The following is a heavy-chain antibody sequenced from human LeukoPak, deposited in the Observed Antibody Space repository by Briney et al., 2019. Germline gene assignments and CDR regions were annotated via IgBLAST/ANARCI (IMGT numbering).Heavy chain of an antibody. V-gene: IGHV4-59*11. CDR3: ARSDGYGLVGI. D-gene: IGHD3-10*01. J-gene: IGHJ3*02. Sequence: SETLSLICTVSGASISSHFWTWLRQPPGKGLEWIGYVYHTGRTNYNPSLKGRVTMSVDTSKNQFSLKLTSVTAADTTVYYCARSDGYGLVGIWGQGTMVTVSS. CDR1: GASISSHF. CDR2: VYHTGRT.